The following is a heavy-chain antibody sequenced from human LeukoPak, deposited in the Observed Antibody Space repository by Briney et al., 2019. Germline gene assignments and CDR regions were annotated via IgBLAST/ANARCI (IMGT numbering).Heavy chain of an antibody. CDR3: AKGSQYNILTGFIVGAMDDFDH. V-gene: IGHV3-21*06. CDR2: ISSSSDYI. J-gene: IGHJ4*02. CDR1: GFTLNSYS. Sequence: GGSLRLSCAASGFTLNSYSMDWVRQAPGKGLEWVSSISSSSDYIYYADSVKGRVTISRDNSKNTLYLQMNSLRAEDTAVYYCAKGSQYNILTGFIVGAMDDFDHWGQGTLVTVSS. D-gene: IGHD3-9*01.